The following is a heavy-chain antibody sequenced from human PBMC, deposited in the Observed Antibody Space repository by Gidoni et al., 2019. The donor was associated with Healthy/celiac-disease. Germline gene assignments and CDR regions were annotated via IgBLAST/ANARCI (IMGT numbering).Heavy chain of an antibody. CDR2: INAGNGNT. CDR1: GYTFTSYA. Sequence: QVQLVQSGAEVKQPGASVKVSCKASGYTFTSYAMHWVRQAPGQRLEWMGWINAGNGNTKYSQKFQGRVTITRDTSASTAYMELSSLRSEDTAVYYCARVGFTTGAFDIWGQGTMVTVSS. CDR3: ARVGFTTGAFDI. D-gene: IGHD3-22*01. J-gene: IGHJ3*02. V-gene: IGHV1-3*01.